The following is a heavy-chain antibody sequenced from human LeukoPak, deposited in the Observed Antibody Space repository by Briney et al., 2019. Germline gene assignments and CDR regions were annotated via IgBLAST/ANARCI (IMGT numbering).Heavy chain of an antibody. CDR1: GFTFSSYG. Sequence: GGSLRLSCAASGFTFSSYGMHWVRQAPGKGLEWVAVISYDGSNKYYADSVKGRFTISRDNSKNTLYLQMNSLRAEDTAVYYCAKARNLYGDYLLFDYWGQGTLVTVSS. CDR3: AKARNLYGDYLLFDY. V-gene: IGHV3-30*18. CDR2: ISYDGSNK. J-gene: IGHJ4*02. D-gene: IGHD4-17*01.